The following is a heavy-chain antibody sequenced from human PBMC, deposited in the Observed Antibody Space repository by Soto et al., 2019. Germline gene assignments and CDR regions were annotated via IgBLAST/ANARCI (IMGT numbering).Heavy chain of an antibody. V-gene: IGHV1-69*01. D-gene: IGHD6-6*01. CDR3: ASRIAARRYYYYGMDV. Sequence: QVQLVQSGAEVKKPGSSVKVSCKASGGTLSSYAISWVRQAPGQGLEWMGGIIPIFGTANYAQKFQGRVTITADESTSTAYMELSSLRSEDTAVYYCASRIAARRYYYYGMDVWGQGTTVTVSS. CDR2: IIPIFGTA. J-gene: IGHJ6*02. CDR1: GGTLSSYA.